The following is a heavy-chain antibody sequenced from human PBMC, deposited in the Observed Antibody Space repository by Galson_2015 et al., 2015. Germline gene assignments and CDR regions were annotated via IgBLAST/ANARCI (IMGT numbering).Heavy chain of an antibody. J-gene: IGHJ3*01. CDR3: ARPDRLGASAFDL. Sequence: QSGAEVKKPGESLEISCKGSGSTFTNYWIAWVRQMPGKGLEWMGVIYPGDSDTRYSPSFQGQLTISADRSITTAYLQWSSLKASDTAMYYCARPDRLGASAFDLSGQGTTVTVSS. CDR1: GSTFTNYW. D-gene: IGHD5-12*01. V-gene: IGHV5-51*01. CDR2: IYPGDSDT.